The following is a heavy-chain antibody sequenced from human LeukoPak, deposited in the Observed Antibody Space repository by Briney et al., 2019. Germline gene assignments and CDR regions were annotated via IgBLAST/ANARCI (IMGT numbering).Heavy chain of an antibody. CDR2: ISSSSSTI. CDR3: ARDMWLWPD. Sequence: PGGSLRLSCAASGFTFSSYSMNWVRQAPGKGLEWVSYISSSSSTIYYADSVRGRFTISRDNAENSVYLQMNSLRAEDTAVYYCARDMWLWPDWGQGTLVTVSS. J-gene: IGHJ4*02. V-gene: IGHV3-48*04. D-gene: IGHD6-19*01. CDR1: GFTFSSYS.